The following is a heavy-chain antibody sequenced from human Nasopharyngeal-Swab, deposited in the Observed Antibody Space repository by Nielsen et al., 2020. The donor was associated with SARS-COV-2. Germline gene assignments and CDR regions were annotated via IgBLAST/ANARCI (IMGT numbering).Heavy chain of an antibody. CDR1: GGTFSSYG. CDR3: ARVGPRKWGDYYGMDV. D-gene: IGHD3-16*01. Sequence: SVKVSCKASGGTFSSYGISWVRQAPGQGLEWMGRIIPILGIANYAQKFQGRVTITADKSTSTAYMELRSLRSDDTAVYYCARVGPRKWGDYYGMDVWGQGTTVTVSS. J-gene: IGHJ6*02. CDR2: IIPILGIA. V-gene: IGHV1-69*04.